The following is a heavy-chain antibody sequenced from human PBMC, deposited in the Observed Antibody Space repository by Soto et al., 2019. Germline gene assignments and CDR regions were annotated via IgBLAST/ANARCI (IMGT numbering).Heavy chain of an antibody. J-gene: IGHJ6*02. CDR1: GGSISSYY. V-gene: IGHV4-59*01. CDR2: IYYSGST. D-gene: IGHD3-3*01. Sequence: QVQLQESGPGLVKPSETLSLTCTVSGGSISSYYWSWIRQPPGKGLEWIGYIYYSGSTNYNPSLKSRVTISVDTSKNQFSLKLSSVTAADTAVYYCARKRVERGRFLEWSSYYYGMDVWGQGTTVTVSS. CDR3: ARKRVERGRFLEWSSYYYGMDV.